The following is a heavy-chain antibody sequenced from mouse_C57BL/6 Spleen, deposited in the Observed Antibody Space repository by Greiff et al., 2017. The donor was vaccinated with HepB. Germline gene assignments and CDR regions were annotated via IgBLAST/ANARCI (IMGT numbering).Heavy chain of an antibody. D-gene: IGHD2-14*01. V-gene: IGHV1-54*01. J-gene: IGHJ4*01. CDR3: ARGGIGAMDY. CDR2: INPGSGGT. CDR1: GYAFTNYL. Sequence: QVQLQQSGAELVRPGTSVKVSCKASGYAFTNYLIEWVKQRPGQGLEWIGVINPGSGGTNYNEKFKGKATLTADKSSSTAYMQLSSLKSEDSAVYFCARGGIGAMDYWGQGTSVTVSS.